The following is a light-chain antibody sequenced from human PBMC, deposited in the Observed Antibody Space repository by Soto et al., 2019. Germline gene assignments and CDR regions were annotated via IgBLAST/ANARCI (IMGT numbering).Light chain of an antibody. Sequence: EIVLTQSPATLSLSPGERATLSCTASQSVNSYLAWYQQKPGQAPRLLIYGASNRATGIPDRFSGSGSGTDFTLTISRLEPEDFAVYYCQQYGSSGTFGQGTKVEIK. V-gene: IGKV3-20*01. CDR2: GAS. J-gene: IGKJ1*01. CDR3: QQYGSSGT. CDR1: QSVNSY.